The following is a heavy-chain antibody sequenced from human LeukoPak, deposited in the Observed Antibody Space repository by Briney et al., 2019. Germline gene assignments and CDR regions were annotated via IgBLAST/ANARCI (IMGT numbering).Heavy chain of an antibody. D-gene: IGHD6-6*01. V-gene: IGHV1-46*01. Sequence: ASVKVSCKASGYTLTSYYMHWVRQAPGQGLEWMEIINPNGGTTNYAQNFQGRVTLTRDPSTSTVHMDLSSLRSEDTAVYYCARGEYSSTWNPFDYWGQGTLVTVSS. CDR3: ARGEYSSTWNPFDY. CDR1: GYTLTSYY. J-gene: IGHJ4*02. CDR2: INPNGGTT.